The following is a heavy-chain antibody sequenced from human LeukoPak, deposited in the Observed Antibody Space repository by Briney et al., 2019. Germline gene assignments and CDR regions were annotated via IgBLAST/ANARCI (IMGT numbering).Heavy chain of an antibody. D-gene: IGHD2-15*01. J-gene: IGHJ3*02. Sequence: GGSLRLSCAASGFTVSSNYMSWVRQAPGKGLEWVSVIYSGGSTYYADSVKGRFTISRNNSKNTLYLQMNNLRAEDTAVYYCAVVVVVAEYAFDIWGQGTMVTVSS. CDR3: AVVVVVAEYAFDI. CDR2: IYSGGST. CDR1: GFTVSSNY. V-gene: IGHV3-66*01.